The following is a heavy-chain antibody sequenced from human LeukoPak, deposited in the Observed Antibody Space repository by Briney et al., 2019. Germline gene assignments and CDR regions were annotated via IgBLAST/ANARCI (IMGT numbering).Heavy chain of an antibody. CDR2: IYHSGFT. Sequence: SETLSLTCTVSGGSISNYYWSWIRQPPGKGLEWIGYIYHSGFTNYNPSLKSRVTISVDTSKNQFSLRLSSVTAADTAVYYCAKGRTAAGSFDYWGQGTLVTVSS. CDR3: AKGRTAAGSFDY. V-gene: IGHV4-59*08. D-gene: IGHD6-13*01. CDR1: GGSISNYY. J-gene: IGHJ4*02.